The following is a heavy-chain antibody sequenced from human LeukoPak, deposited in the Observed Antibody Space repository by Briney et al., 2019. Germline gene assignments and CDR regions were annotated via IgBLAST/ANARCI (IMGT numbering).Heavy chain of an antibody. CDR1: GFTFDDYA. V-gene: IGHV3-9*01. CDR2: ISWNSGSI. Sequence: GGSLRLSCAASGFTFDDYAMYWVRQAPGKGLEWVSGISWNSGSIGYADSVKGRFTISRDNAKNSLYLQMNSLRAEDTALYYCAKGGLYYYYYYGMDVWGQGTTVTVSS. J-gene: IGHJ6*02. D-gene: IGHD3-16*01. CDR3: AKGGLYYYYYYGMDV.